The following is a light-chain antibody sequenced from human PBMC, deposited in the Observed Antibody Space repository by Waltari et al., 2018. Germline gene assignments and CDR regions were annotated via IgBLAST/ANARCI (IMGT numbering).Light chain of an antibody. CDR1: QSVSSTY. J-gene: IGKJ4*01. CDR3: QQCGSSPPT. CDR2: DAS. V-gene: IGKV3-20*01. Sequence: EIVLTQSPGTLSLSPGERATLACRASQSVSSTYLAWYQQKPGQAPRLLIYDASSRATGIPDRFSGSGSGTDFTLIISRLEPEDFGVYYCQQCGSSPPTFGGGTKVQIK.